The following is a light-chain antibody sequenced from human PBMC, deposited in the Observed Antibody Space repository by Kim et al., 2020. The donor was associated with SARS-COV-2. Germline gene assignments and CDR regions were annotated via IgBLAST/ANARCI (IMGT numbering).Light chain of an antibody. J-gene: IGKJ4*01. CDR1: QSVSSN. V-gene: IGKV3-15*01. CDR3: RQYNNWPPLT. Sequence: SPGERATRSCRASQSVSSNLAWCQQKPGQAATLLINGASTRATGSPARCSGSGSGTEFTLTISSLQSEDFAVYYCRQYNNWPPLTFGGGTKVDIK. CDR2: GAS.